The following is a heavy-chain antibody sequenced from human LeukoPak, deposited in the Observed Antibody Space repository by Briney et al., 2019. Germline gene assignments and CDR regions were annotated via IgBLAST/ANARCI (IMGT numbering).Heavy chain of an antibody. D-gene: IGHD6-13*01. Sequence: SETLSLTCAVYGGSFSGYYWSWIRQPPGKGLEWIGEINHSGSTNYNPSLKSRVTISVDTSKNQFSLKLSSVTAADTAVYYCARVAIADSFDPWGQGTLVTVSS. CDR2: INHSGST. J-gene: IGHJ5*02. CDR3: ARVAIADSFDP. CDR1: GGSFSGYY. V-gene: IGHV4-34*01.